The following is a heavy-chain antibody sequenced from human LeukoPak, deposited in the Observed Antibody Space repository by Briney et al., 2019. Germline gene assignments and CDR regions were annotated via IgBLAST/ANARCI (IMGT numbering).Heavy chain of an antibody. V-gene: IGHV3-21*01. D-gene: IGHD1-26*01. CDR1: GFTFSSYS. CDR3: ASSGSYYVDYYYYMDV. CDR2: IGSSSSYI. Sequence: GGSLRLSCAASGFTFSSYSMNWVRQAPGKGLEWVSSIGSSSSYIYYADSVKGRFTISRDNAKNSLYLQMNSLRAEDTAVYYCASSGSYYVDYYYYMDVWGKGTTVTVSS. J-gene: IGHJ6*03.